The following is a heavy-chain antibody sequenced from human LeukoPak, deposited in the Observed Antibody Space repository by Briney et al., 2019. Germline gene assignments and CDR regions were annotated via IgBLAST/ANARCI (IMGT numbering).Heavy chain of an antibody. CDR1: GGSISSYY. CDR3: ARLSSGYDNY. D-gene: IGHD5-12*01. V-gene: IGHV4-59*12. J-gene: IGHJ4*02. CDR2: IYYSGST. Sequence: SETLSLTCTVSGGSISSYYWSWIRQPPGKGLEWIGYIYYSGSTNYNPSLKSRVTISVDTSKNQFSLKLSSVTAADTAVYYCARLSSGYDNYWGQGTLVTVSS.